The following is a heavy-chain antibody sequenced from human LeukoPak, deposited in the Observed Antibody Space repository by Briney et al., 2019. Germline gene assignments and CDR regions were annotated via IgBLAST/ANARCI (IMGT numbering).Heavy chain of an antibody. Sequence: GGSLRLSRAASEFTFSSYHMNWVRQAPGKGLEWVSFISSSTSYIYYADSVKGRFTISRDNAKNSLYLQMNSLRVEDTAVYYCARGPLGGYNSAWFDPWGQGTLVTVSS. CDR2: ISSSTSYI. CDR1: EFTFSSYH. CDR3: ARGPLGGYNSAWFDP. J-gene: IGHJ5*02. D-gene: IGHD5-24*01. V-gene: IGHV3-21*01.